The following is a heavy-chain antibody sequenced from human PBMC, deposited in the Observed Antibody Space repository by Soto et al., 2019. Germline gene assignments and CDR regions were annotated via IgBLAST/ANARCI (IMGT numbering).Heavy chain of an antibody. V-gene: IGHV3-21*01. J-gene: IGHJ6*02. Sequence: GGSLRLSCAASGFTFSSYSMNWVRQAPGKGLEWVSSISSSSYIYYADSVKGRFTISRDNAKNSLYLQMNSLRAEDTAVYYCARDKFFGSGSYLTYYYYYGMDVWGQGTTVTVSS. CDR1: GFTFSSYS. CDR2: ISSSSYI. CDR3: ARDKFFGSGSYLTYYYYYGMDV. D-gene: IGHD3-10*01.